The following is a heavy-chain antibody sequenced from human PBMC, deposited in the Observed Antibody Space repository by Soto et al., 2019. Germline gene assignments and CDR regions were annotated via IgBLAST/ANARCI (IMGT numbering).Heavy chain of an antibody. V-gene: IGHV3-23*01. Sequence: VQLLESGGGLVQPGGSLTLSCAASGFTFSSYAMSWVRQAPGKGLEWVSSISGTGDSTYYADSVKGRFTVSRDSSKNTLYLQMNSLRAEDTAVYYCAKDRGFGELVYFDYWGQGTLVTVSS. CDR3: AKDRGFGELVYFDY. CDR2: ISGTGDST. D-gene: IGHD3-10*01. J-gene: IGHJ4*02. CDR1: GFTFSSYA.